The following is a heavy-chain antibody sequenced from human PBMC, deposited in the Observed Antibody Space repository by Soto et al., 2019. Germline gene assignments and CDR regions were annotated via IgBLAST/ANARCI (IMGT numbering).Heavy chain of an antibody. CDR2: IKEDGSET. Sequence: GGSLRLSGAASGFIFRNYWMKWVRQAPGKGLEWVANIKEDGSETYYADSVKGRFTISRDNPKNSLFLQMNSLRAEDTALYYCTRGLYSTTYWGQGALVTASS. CDR3: TRGLYSTTY. D-gene: IGHD2-8*01. V-gene: IGHV3-7*03. CDR1: GFIFRNYW. J-gene: IGHJ4*02.